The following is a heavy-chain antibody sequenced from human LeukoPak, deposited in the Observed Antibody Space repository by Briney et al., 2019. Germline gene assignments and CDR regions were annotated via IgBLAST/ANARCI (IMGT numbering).Heavy chain of an antibody. J-gene: IGHJ6*03. D-gene: IGHD2-8*01. CDR1: RFTFSSYG. CDR3: AKDRCSNGVGCYYYYMDV. V-gene: IGHV3-30*02. Sequence: GGSLRLSCAASRFTFSSYGMHWVRQAPGKGLEWVAYIQFDGSNEQYADSVKGRFSISRDSSKNILYLQMNSLRAEDTAVYYCAKDRCSNGVGCYYYYMDVWGKGTTVTISS. CDR2: IQFDGSNE.